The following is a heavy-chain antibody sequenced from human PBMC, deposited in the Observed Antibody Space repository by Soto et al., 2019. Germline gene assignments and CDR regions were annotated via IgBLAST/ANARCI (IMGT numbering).Heavy chain of an antibody. Sequence: QVQLVQSGAEVKKPGASVKVSCKASGYTFTSYGISWVRQAPGQGLEWMGWISAYNGNTNYAQKLQGRVTMTTDTATSTXXMXLXXLRSDDTAVYYCARMGHVPWRYCSGGSCPDNWFDPWGQGTLVTVSS. CDR3: ARMGHVPWRYCSGGSCPDNWFDP. CDR2: ISAYNGNT. D-gene: IGHD2-15*01. CDR1: GYTFTSYG. V-gene: IGHV1-18*01. J-gene: IGHJ5*02.